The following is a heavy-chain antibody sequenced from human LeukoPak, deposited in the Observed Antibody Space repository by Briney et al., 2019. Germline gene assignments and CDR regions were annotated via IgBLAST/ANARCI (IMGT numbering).Heavy chain of an antibody. V-gene: IGHV4-34*01. CDR1: GGSFSGYY. Sequence: SETLSLTCAAYGGSFSGYYWSWIRQPPGKGLEWIGEINHSGSTNYNPSLKSRVTISGDTSKNQFSLKLSSVTAADTAVYFCARVGYSYVINDWSRTGLGAYPTKYYYHMDVWGEGTTVTVSS. CDR3: ARVGYSYVINDWSRTGLGAYPTKYYYHMDV. CDR2: INHSGST. D-gene: IGHD5-18*01. J-gene: IGHJ6*03.